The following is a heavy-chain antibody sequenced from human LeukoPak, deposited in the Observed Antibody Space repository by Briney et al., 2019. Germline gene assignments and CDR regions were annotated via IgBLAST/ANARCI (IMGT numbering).Heavy chain of an antibody. CDR2: ISGSGGST. D-gene: IGHD3-10*01. J-gene: IGHJ5*02. CDR1: GFTFSSYA. Sequence: PGGSLRLSCVASGFTFSSYAMSWVRQAPGKGLEWVSAISGSGGSTYYADSVKGRFTISRDNSKNTLYLQMNSLRAEDTAVYYCAKSPTPYGSGSNNWFDPWGQGTLVTVSS. V-gene: IGHV3-23*01. CDR3: AKSPTPYGSGSNNWFDP.